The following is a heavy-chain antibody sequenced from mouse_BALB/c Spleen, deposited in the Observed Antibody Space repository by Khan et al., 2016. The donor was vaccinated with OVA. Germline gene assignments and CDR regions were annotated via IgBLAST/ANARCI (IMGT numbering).Heavy chain of an antibody. J-gene: IGHJ2*01. CDR1: GFTFSYYR. CDR3: SRGGYYYGTPFDY. D-gene: IGHD1-1*01. Sequence: VQLVETGGGLVRPGNSLKLSCVTSGFTFSYYRMHWLRQFSGKRLEWIAVITVKSDNSGANYAESVKGRFTISRDDSKSSVYLQMNRLREEDTATYYGSRGGYYYGTPFDYWGQGTTLTVSS. V-gene: IGHV13-2*02. CDR2: ITVKSDNSGA.